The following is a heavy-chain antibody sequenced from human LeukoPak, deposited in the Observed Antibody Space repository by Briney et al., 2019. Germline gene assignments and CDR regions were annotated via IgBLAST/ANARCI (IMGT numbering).Heavy chain of an antibody. CDR2: ISDSGTYV. CDR3: ARDRVFDS. Sequence: PGGSLRLSCAASGSTFSTYNMNWVRQAPGKGLEWVSSISDSGTYVYYADSVKGRFTVSRDNAKNSLYLQMNNLRAEDTAVFYCARDRVFDSWGQGTLVTVSS. CDR1: GSTFSTYN. V-gene: IGHV3-21*01. J-gene: IGHJ4*02.